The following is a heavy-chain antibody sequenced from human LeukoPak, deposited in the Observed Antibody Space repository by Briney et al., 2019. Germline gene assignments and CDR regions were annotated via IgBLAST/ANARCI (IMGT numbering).Heavy chain of an antibody. J-gene: IGHJ4*02. CDR1: GGTFSSYA. Sequence: ASVKVSCKASGGTFSSYAISWVRQAPGQGLEWMGGIIPIFGKANYAQKFQGRVTITADESTSTAYMELSSLRSEDTAVYYCARDRGGYYYDSSGYPYYFDYWGQGTLVTVSS. D-gene: IGHD3-22*01. CDR3: ARDRGGYYYDSSGYPYYFDY. V-gene: IGHV1-69*13. CDR2: IIPIFGKA.